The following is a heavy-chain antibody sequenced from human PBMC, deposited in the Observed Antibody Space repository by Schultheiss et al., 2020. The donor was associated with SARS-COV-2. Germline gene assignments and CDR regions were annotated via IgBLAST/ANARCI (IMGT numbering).Heavy chain of an antibody. V-gene: IGHV3-11*03. CDR1: GFTLSDYY. Sequence: GGSLRLSCAASGFTLSDYYMSWIRQAPGKGLEWVSYSSTSGDYTNHADSVKGRFTVSRDNPKNSLFLQMNSLRAEDTAVYYCAKTVGATMGGYFDYWGQGTLVTVSS. D-gene: IGHD1-26*01. CDR2: SSTSGDYT. J-gene: IGHJ4*02. CDR3: AKTVGATMGGYFDY.